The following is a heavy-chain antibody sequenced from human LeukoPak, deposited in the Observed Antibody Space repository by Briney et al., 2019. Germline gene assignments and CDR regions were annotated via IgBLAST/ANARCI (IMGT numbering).Heavy chain of an antibody. CDR1: GFTFSSYA. CDR3: AKHIVVIPAAGGFPDF. V-gene: IGHV3-23*01. Sequence: GGSLRLSCAASGFTFSSYAMSWVRQAPGKGLEWVSAISGSGGSTYYADSVKGRFTISRDNSKNTLYLQMNSLRAEDTAVYFCAKHIVVIPAAGGFPDFWGQGTLVTVSS. J-gene: IGHJ4*02. CDR2: ISGSGGST. D-gene: IGHD2-2*01.